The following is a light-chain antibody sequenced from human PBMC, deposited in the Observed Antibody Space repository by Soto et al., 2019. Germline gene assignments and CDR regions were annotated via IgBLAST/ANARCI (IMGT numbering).Light chain of an antibody. Sequence: DIVMTQSPDSLAVSLGERATINCKSSRNIFYSSNNEDYLAWYQQKPGQPPKLLFYGASIRQSGVPDRFSGSGSGTDLTLTISSLQAEDVAVYYCQQYYGSWTFGQGTKVEIK. J-gene: IGKJ1*01. V-gene: IGKV4-1*01. CDR2: GAS. CDR1: RNIFYSSNNEDY. CDR3: QQYYGSWT.